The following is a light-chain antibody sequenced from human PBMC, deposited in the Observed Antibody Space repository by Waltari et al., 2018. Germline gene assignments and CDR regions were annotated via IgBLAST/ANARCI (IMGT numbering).Light chain of an antibody. Sequence: DIQMTQSPSTLSASVGDRVTITGRASQSISEYLAWYQQKPGKPPKLLTYKASSLESGVSSRFSGSGSGTEFTLTISSLQPDDFATYYCQQYNTYSGTFGRGTTVDVK. CDR3: QQYNTYSGT. V-gene: IGKV1-5*03. CDR1: QSISEY. J-gene: IGKJ1*01. CDR2: KAS.